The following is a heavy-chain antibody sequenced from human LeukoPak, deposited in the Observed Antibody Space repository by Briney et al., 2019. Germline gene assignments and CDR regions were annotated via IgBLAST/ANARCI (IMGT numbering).Heavy chain of an antibody. CDR1: GYTFTGYY. D-gene: IGHD6-6*01. J-gene: IGHJ4*02. CDR3: AILLGYSSSSDDY. CDR2: INPNSGGT. Sequence: GASVKVSCKASGYTFTGYYMHWVRQAPGQGLEGMGWINPNSGGTNYAQKFQGRVTMTRDTSISTAYMELSRLRSDDTAVYYCAILLGYSSSSDDYWGQGTLVTVSS. V-gene: IGHV1-2*02.